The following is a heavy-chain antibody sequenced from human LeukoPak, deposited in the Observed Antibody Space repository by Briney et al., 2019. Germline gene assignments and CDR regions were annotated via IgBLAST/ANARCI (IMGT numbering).Heavy chain of an antibody. Sequence: GSLRLSCAASGFTVSSNYMSWVRQAPGKGLEWGSVIYSGGSTYYADSVKGRFTISRDNSKNTLYLQMNSLRAEDTAVYYCARVLGVVITKGAFDIWGQGTMVTVSS. CDR3: ARVLGVVITKGAFDI. D-gene: IGHD3-3*01. CDR1: GFTVSSNY. CDR2: IYSGGST. V-gene: IGHV3-53*01. J-gene: IGHJ3*02.